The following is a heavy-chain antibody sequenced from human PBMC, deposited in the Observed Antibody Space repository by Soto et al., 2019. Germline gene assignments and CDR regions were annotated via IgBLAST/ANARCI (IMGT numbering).Heavy chain of an antibody. Sequence: QPGGSLRLSCAASGFTFSSYAMSWVRQAPGKGLEWVSAISGSGGSTYYADSVKGRFTISRDNSKNTLYLQMNSLRAEDTAVYYCAKDRGDYLGRYYYYGMDVWGQGTTVTVSS. D-gene: IGHD4-17*01. CDR2: ISGSGGST. J-gene: IGHJ6*02. CDR1: GFTFSSYA. V-gene: IGHV3-23*01. CDR3: AKDRGDYLGRYYYYGMDV.